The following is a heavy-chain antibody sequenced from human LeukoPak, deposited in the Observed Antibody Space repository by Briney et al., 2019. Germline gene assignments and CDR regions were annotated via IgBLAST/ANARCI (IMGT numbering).Heavy chain of an antibody. CDR2: ISSSSSYI. D-gene: IGHD6-13*01. V-gene: IGHV3-21*04. CDR1: GFTFSSYW. Sequence: PGGSLRLSCAASGFTFSSYWMHWVRQAPGEGLVWVSSISSSSSYIYYADSVKGRFTISRDNAKNSLYLQMNSLRAEDMALYYCAKDMRRLAAAGTSFDIWGQGTMVTVSS. J-gene: IGHJ3*02. CDR3: AKDMRRLAAAGTSFDI.